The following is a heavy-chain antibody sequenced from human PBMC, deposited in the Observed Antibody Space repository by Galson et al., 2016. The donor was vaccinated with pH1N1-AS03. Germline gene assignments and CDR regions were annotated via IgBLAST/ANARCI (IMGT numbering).Heavy chain of an antibody. CDR2: IYWHDDK. Sequence: PALVKPTQTLTLTCTFSGFSLNDGGLGVGWIRQPPGKALEWLGMIYWHDDKRYNPSLQNRLTLTQGVSKSEVVLQMTNVDPEDTATYYCAHRFYGTGESFFDFWGQGIVVVVS. D-gene: IGHD3-16*01. J-gene: IGHJ4*02. CDR3: AHRFYGTGESFFDF. V-gene: IGHV2-5*01. CDR1: GFSLNDGGLG.